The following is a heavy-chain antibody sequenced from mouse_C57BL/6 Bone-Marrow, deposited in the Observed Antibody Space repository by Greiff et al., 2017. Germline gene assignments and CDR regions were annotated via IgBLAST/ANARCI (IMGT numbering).Heavy chain of an antibody. CDR3: TGFYLLWDWYFDV. V-gene: IGHV1-5*01. J-gene: IGHJ1*03. D-gene: IGHD2-1*01. CDR2: IYPGNSDT. CDR1: GYTFTSYW. Sequence: EVQLQQSGTVLARPGASVKMSCKTSGYTFTSYWMHWVKQRPGQGLEWIGAIYPGNSDTSYNQKFKGKAKLTAVTSASTAYMELSSLTNEDSAVYYCTGFYLLWDWYFDVWGTGTTVTVSS.